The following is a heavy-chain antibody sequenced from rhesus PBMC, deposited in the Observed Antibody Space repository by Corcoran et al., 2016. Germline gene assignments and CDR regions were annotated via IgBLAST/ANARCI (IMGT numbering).Heavy chain of an antibody. J-gene: IGHJ2*01. V-gene: IGHV4S14*01. CDR2: IFGSGGSN. CDR1: GYSISSGFY. CDR3: ARVGSSWSEWDTVGTEWYFDL. Sequence: QLQLQESGPGLVKPSETLSLTCAVSGYSISSGFYWGLTRQPPGTRLQWIGSIFGSGGSNYLNPSIKRRVTLSVDTSKNQFSLKLSSVTAADTAVYYCARVGSSWSEWDTVGTEWYFDLWGPGTPITISS. D-gene: IGHD5-42*01.